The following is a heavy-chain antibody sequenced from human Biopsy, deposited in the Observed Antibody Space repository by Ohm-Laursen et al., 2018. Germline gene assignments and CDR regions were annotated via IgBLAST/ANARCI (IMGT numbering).Heavy chain of an antibody. J-gene: IGHJ4*02. Sequence: TLSLTCTVSGGSFTGHYWIWIRQPPGKGLEWIGHISCTGYTSYNASLKSRVTISVDTSRNHFSLRLSSLTAADTAVYYCARGSNDFGGLYFPRWGQGTLLTVSS. CDR1: GGSFTGHY. D-gene: IGHD4-23*01. CDR2: ISCTGYT. CDR3: ARGSNDFGGLYFPR. V-gene: IGHV4-59*11.